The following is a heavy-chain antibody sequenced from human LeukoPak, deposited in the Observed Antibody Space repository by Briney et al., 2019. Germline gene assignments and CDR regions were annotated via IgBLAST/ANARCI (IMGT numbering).Heavy chain of an antibody. CDR3: ARDHRGKVTTFCYFDS. CDR1: GYTFTGYY. Sequence: GASVKVSCKASGYTFTGYYMHWVRQAPGQGLEWMGWINPNSGGTNYAQKFQGRVTMTRDTSISTAYMELSRLRSDDTAVYYCARDHRGKVTTFCYFDSWGQGTLVTVSS. J-gene: IGHJ4*02. V-gene: IGHV1-2*02. D-gene: IGHD4-11*01. CDR2: INPNSGGT.